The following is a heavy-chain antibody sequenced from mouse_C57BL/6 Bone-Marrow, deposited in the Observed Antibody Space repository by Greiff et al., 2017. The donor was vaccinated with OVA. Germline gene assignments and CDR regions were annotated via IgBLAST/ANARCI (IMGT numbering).Heavy chain of an antibody. Sequence: EVQLQQSGAELVRPGASVKLSCTASGFNIKDDYMHWVKQRPEQGLEWIGWIDPENGDTEYASKFQGKATITADTSSNTASLQRSSLTSEDTAVYYGTTFDYDGDWYFDVWGTGTTVTVSS. CDR3: TTFDYDGDWYFDV. CDR2: IDPENGDT. CDR1: GFNIKDDY. V-gene: IGHV14-4*01. D-gene: IGHD2-4*01. J-gene: IGHJ1*03.